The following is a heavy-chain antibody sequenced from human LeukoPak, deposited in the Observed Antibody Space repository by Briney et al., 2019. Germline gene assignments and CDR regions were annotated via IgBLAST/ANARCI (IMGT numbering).Heavy chain of an antibody. CDR1: GYTLTELS. CDR2: FDPEDGET. CDR3: ATQMYYYDSSGYLGY. V-gene: IGHV1-24*01. J-gene: IGHJ4*02. D-gene: IGHD3-22*01. Sequence: GASVKVSCKVSGYTLTELSMHWVRQAPGKGLEWMGGFDPEDGETIYAQKFQGRVTMTEDTSTDTAYMELSSLRSEDTAVYYCATQMYYYDSSGYLGYWGQGTLVTVSS.